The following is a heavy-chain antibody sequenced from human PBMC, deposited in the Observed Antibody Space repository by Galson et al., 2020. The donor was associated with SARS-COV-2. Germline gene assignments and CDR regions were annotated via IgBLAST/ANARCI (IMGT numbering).Heavy chain of an antibody. CDR2: ISYDGSNK. CDR1: GFTFSSYA. J-gene: IGHJ6*02. CDR3: ARVFEDSYGYGYYYYGMDV. V-gene: IGHV3-30-3*01. Sequence: TGGSLRLSCAASGFTFSSYAMHWVRQAPGKGLEWVAVISYDGSNKYYADSVKGRFTISRDNSKSTLYLQMNSLRAEDTAVYYCARVFEDSYGYGYYYYGMDVWGQGTTVTVSS. D-gene: IGHD5-18*01.